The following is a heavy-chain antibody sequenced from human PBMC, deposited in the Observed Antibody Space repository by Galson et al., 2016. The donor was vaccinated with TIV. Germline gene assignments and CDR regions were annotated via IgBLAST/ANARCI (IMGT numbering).Heavy chain of an antibody. V-gene: IGHV3-23*01. CDR1: GFSFSNYA. J-gene: IGHJ4*02. D-gene: IGHD3-3*01. CDR3: AKKPMITIFGSGSNYCDS. Sequence: SLRLSCAASGFSFSNYAMSWVRQAPGRGLEWASGIGGSGGSPNYGDSVKGRFTISRDNSKNILYLQMNSLRAEDTAVYYCAKKPMITIFGSGSNYCDSWGQGTLVTVSS. CDR2: IGGSGGSP.